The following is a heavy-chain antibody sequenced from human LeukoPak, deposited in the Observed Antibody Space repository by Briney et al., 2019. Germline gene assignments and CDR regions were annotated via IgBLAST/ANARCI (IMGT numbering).Heavy chain of an antibody. J-gene: IGHJ4*02. Sequence: SETQSLTCTVSGGSISSYYWSWIRQPPGKGLEWVGYIYYSGSTNYNPSLKSRVTTSVDTSKNKFSLKLRSVTAADTAIYYCARHGDTAGAVSPFDYWGPGTLGTVSS. CDR2: IYYSGST. D-gene: IGHD6-13*01. CDR3: ARHGDTAGAVSPFDY. CDR1: GGSISSYY. V-gene: IGHV4-59*08.